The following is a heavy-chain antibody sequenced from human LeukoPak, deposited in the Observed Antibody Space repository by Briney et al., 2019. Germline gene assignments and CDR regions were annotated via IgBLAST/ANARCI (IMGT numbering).Heavy chain of an antibody. J-gene: IGHJ4*02. CDR1: GGSISSSSYY. D-gene: IGHD6-19*01. CDR3: ARSGSSGWLWDY. CDR2: IYYSGST. Sequence: SETLSLTCTVSGGSISSSSYYRGWIRQPPGKGLEWIGSIYYSGSTYYNPSLKSRVTISVDTSKNQFSLKLSSVTAADTAVYYCARSGSSGWLWDYWGQGTLVTVSS. V-gene: IGHV4-39*07.